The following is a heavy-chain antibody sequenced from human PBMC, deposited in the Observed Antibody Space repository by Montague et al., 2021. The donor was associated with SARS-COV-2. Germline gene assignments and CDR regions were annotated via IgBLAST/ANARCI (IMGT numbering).Heavy chain of an antibody. V-gene: IGHV4-34*01. J-gene: IGHJ3*02. CDR1: RGSFSNYY. CDR3: AGGRPVQGSFRRFEWISSGGLDI. Sequence: SETLSLTCAVSRGSFSNYYWTWIRQPPGKGLEWIGEINQGGAPNYTPSLKSRVTISLDTSKKQISLKLNSVTVADTAVFFCAGGRPVQGSFRRFEWISSGGLDIWGQGSLVTVSS. CDR2: INQGGAP. D-gene: IGHD3-3*01.